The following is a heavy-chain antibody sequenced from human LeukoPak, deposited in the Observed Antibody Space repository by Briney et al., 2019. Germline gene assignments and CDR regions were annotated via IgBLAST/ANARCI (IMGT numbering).Heavy chain of an antibody. CDR2: ISGSGGST. V-gene: IGHV3-23*01. J-gene: IGHJ1*01. D-gene: IGHD6-13*01. CDR3: AKDPTDTSSWYIVEYFQH. Sequence: PGGSLRLSCAASGFTFSSYAMSWVRQAPGKGLEWVSGISGSGGSTYYTDSVKGRFTISRDNSKNTLYLQMNSLRAEDTAVYYCAKDPTDTSSWYIVEYFQHWGQGTLVTVSS. CDR1: GFTFSSYA.